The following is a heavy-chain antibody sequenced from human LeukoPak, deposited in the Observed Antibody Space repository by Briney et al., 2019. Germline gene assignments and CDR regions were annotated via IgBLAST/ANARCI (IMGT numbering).Heavy chain of an antibody. D-gene: IGHD3-22*01. CDR3: ARDHFDSSGYYYLLGYFEH. CDR1: GYTFTNYY. J-gene: IGHJ1*01. Sequence: GASVKVSCKAFGYTFTNYYVHWVRQAPGQGLEWMGIIKPSGGGTSYALKFQGRVTMTRDTSTSTAYMELSSLRSEDTAVYYCARDHFDSSGYYYLLGYFEHWGQGTLVTVSS. V-gene: IGHV1-46*01. CDR2: IKPSGGGT.